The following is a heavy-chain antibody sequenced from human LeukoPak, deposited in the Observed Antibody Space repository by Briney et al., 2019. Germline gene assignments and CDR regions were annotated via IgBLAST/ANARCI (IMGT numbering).Heavy chain of an antibody. Sequence: GGSLRLSCAASGFSFSTSWMTWVRQAPGKGLEWVANIRRDGGEIYYMDSVKGRFAISRDNAKNSLYLQMNSLRVEDRAVYNWLREGDDGKDFAHGGKEPLVTVS. CDR1: GFSFSTSW. CDR3: LREGDDGKDFAH. J-gene: IGHJ4*02. V-gene: IGHV3-7*01. D-gene: IGHD3-16*01. CDR2: IRRDGGEI.